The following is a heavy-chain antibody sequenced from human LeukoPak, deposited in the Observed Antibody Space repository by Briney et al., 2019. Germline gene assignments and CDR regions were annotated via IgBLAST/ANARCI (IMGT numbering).Heavy chain of an antibody. CDR2: IIPIFGTA. J-gene: IGHJ6*03. Sequence: SVKVSCKASGGTFSSYAINWVRQAPGQGLEWMGGIIPIFGTANYAQKFQGRVTITADESTSTAYMELSSLRSEDTAVYYCARAIFGVVNESYYYMDVWGKGTTVTVSS. D-gene: IGHD3-3*01. CDR3: ARAIFGVVNESYYYMDV. V-gene: IGHV1-69*13. CDR1: GGTFSSYA.